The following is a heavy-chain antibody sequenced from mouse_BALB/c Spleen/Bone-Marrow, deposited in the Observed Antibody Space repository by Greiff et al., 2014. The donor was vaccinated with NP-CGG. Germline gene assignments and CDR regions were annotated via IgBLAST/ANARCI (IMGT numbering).Heavy chain of an antibody. J-gene: IGHJ4*01. V-gene: IGHV1S127*01. Sequence: VKLVESGPELVRPGASVKMSCKASGYTFTSYWMHWVKQRPGQGLEWIGIIDPSNSESRLNQKFKDKATLNVDKSSNTAYMQLSILTSEDSAFYCCARNHYAMDYWGQGTSVTVSS. CDR3: ARNHYAMDY. CDR1: GYTFTSYW. CDR2: IDPSNSES.